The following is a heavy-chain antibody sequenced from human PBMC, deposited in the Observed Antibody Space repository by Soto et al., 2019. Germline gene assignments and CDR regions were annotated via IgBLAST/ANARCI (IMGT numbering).Heavy chain of an antibody. J-gene: IGHJ4*02. CDR3: ARGSDSYFDY. D-gene: IGHD2-21*02. Sequence: ASVKVSCKASGGTLSSYAISWVRQPPGQGLEWMGGIIPIFGTANYAQKFQGRVTITADKSTSTAYMELSSLRSEDTAVYYCARGSDSYFDYWGQGTLVTVSS. CDR2: IIPIFGTA. V-gene: IGHV1-69*06. CDR1: GGTLSSYA.